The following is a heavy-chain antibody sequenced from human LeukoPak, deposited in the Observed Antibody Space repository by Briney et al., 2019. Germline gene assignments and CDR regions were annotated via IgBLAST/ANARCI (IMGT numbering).Heavy chain of an antibody. CDR1: GGSISSYY. V-gene: IGHV4-59*01. CDR2: IYHSGTT. CDR3: AREGPDILTGYRYHYFDY. D-gene: IGHD3-9*01. J-gene: IGHJ4*02. Sequence: SETLSLTCTVSGGSISSYYWSWIRQPPGKGVEWLGYIYHSGTTNYNPSLKSRVTISVDTSKSQFSLKLSSVTAADTAIYYCAREGPDILTGYRYHYFDYWGQGTLVTVSS.